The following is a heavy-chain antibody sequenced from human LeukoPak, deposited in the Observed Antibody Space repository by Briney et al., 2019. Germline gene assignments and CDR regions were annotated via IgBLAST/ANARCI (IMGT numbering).Heavy chain of an antibody. CDR3: ARDGLDRPFDL. Sequence: PSETLSLTCTVSGGSLSSYYWSWIRQPPGKGLEWIGYSSYSGSTNYNPSLKSRVTISVDTSKKQFSLKLSSATTADTAVYYCARDGLDRPFDLWGRGTLVTVSS. D-gene: IGHD3/OR15-3a*01. J-gene: IGHJ2*01. CDR1: GGSLSSYY. CDR2: SSYSGST. V-gene: IGHV4-59*01.